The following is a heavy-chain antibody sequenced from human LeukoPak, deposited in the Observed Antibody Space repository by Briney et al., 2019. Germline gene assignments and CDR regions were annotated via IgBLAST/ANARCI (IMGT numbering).Heavy chain of an antibody. CDR1: GFTFSSYA. Sequence: GGSLRLSCAASGFTFSSYAMHWVRQAPGKGLEWVAVISYDGSNKYYADSVKGRFTISRDNAKNSLYLQMNSLRAEDTAVYYCARDLGTIFGVVSSEYDYWGQGTLVTVSS. V-gene: IGHV3-30-3*01. CDR3: ARDLGTIFGVVSSEYDY. D-gene: IGHD3-3*01. CDR2: ISYDGSNK. J-gene: IGHJ4*02.